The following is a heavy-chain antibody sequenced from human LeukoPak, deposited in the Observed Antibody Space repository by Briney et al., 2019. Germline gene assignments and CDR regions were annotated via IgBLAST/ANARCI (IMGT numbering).Heavy chain of an antibody. CDR2: MNPKSGNT. CDR1: GYTFTSD. V-gene: IGHV1-8*01. D-gene: IGHD2/OR15-2a*01. CDR3: ARCKTGDWFDP. Sequence: ASVKVSCKASGYTFTSDINWVRQAPGQGLEWMGWMNPKSGNTDYARKFQGRVTMTRDTSINTAYMELSSLRSDDTAVYYCARCKTGDWFDPWGQGTLVTVSS. J-gene: IGHJ5*02.